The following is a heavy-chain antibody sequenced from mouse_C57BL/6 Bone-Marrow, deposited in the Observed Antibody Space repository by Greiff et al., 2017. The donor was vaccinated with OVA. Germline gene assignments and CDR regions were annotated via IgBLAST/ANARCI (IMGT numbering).Heavy chain of an antibody. V-gene: IGHV1-64*01. Sequence: QVQLQQPGAELVKPGASVKLSCKASGYTFTSYWMHWVKQRPGQGLEWIGMIHPNSGSTNYNEKFKSKATLTVDKSSSTAYMQLSSLTSEDSAVYYCGEGYGNYEGFAYWGQGTLVTVSA. CDR1: GYTFTSYW. CDR3: GEGYGNYEGFAY. CDR2: IHPNSGST. D-gene: IGHD2-10*02. J-gene: IGHJ3*01.